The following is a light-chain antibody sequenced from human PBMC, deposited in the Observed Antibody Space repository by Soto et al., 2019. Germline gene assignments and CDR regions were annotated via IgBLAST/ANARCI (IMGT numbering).Light chain of an antibody. J-gene: IGLJ3*02. Sequence: QSVLTQPPSVSAAPGQKVTISCSGGSSNIGNNYVSWYQQLPGTAPKLLICENNERPSGIPDRFSGSKSGTSATLGITGLQTGDEADYYCGTWDSSLSAWVFGGGTKVTVL. CDR3: GTWDSSLSAWV. CDR1: SSNIGNNY. CDR2: ENN. V-gene: IGLV1-51*02.